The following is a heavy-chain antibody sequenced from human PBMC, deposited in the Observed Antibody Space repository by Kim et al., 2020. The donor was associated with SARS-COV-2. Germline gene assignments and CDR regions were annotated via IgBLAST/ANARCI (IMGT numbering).Heavy chain of an antibody. CDR1: GFTFSSYG. CDR2: IWYDGSNK. Sequence: GGSLRLSCAASGFTFSSYGMHWVRQAPGKGLDWVAFIWYDGSNKYYADSVKGRFTISRDNSKNTLYLQMNSLRAEDTAVYYCARGMTCSSWPVCYYYGM. V-gene: IGHV3-33*01. J-gene: IGHJ6*01. CDR3: ARGMTCSSWPVCYYYGM. D-gene: IGHD6-13*01.